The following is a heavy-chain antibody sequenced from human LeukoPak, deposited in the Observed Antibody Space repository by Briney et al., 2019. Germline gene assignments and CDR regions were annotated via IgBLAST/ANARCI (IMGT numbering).Heavy chain of an antibody. J-gene: IGHJ4*02. D-gene: IGHD5-12*01. CDR3: ARAGGYDDFDY. V-gene: IGHV4-34*01. Sequence: SETLSLTCAVYGGSFSGYYWSWIRQPPGKGLEWIGEINHSGSTNYNPSLKSRVTISVDTSKNQFSLKLSSVTAADTAVYYCARAGGYDDFDYWGQGTVVTVSS. CDR1: GGSFSGYY. CDR2: INHSGST.